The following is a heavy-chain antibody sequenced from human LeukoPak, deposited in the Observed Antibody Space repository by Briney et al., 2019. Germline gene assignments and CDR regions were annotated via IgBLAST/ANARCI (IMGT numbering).Heavy chain of an antibody. D-gene: IGHD1-7*01. V-gene: IGHV3-33*01. CDR2: IWYDGSNK. CDR3: ARRGGTSNPNYYYYYMDV. J-gene: IGHJ6*03. CDR1: GFTFSRYG. Sequence: GGSLRLSCAASGFTFSRYGMHWVRQAPGKGLEWVAVIWYDGSNKYYADSVKGRFTISRDNSKNALYLQMNSLRAEDTAMYYCARRGGTSNPNYYYYYMDVWGKGTTVTVSS.